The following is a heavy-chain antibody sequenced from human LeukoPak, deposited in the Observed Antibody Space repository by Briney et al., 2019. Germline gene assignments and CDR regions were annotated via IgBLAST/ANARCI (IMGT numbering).Heavy chain of an antibody. J-gene: IGHJ6*02. D-gene: IGHD3-22*01. CDR1: GGSISSYY. CDR2: IYYSGST. CDR3: ARIGSSGYYYVYGDYYGMDV. V-gene: IGHV4-59*12. Sequence: PSETLSLTCTVSGGSISSYYWSWIRQPPGKGLEWIGYIYYSGSTNYNPSLKSRVTISVDTSKNQFSLKLSSVTAADTAVYYCARIGSSGYYYVYGDYYGMDVWGQGTTVTVSS.